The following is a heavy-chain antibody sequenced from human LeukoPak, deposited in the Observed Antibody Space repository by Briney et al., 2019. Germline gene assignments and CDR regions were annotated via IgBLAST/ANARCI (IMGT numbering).Heavy chain of an antibody. CDR1: GFTFNTYG. CDR3: ARGGVDHYGSGTYYLMYYFDY. Sequence: PGGSLRLSCAASGFTFNTYGMSWVRQAPGKGLEWVSGISGSGGATYYADSVKGRFTISRDDPHNTLYLQMNSLRAEDTAVYFCARGGVDHYGSGTYYLMYYFDYWGQGALVTVSS. CDR2: ISGSGGAT. D-gene: IGHD3-10*01. J-gene: IGHJ4*02. V-gene: IGHV3-23*01.